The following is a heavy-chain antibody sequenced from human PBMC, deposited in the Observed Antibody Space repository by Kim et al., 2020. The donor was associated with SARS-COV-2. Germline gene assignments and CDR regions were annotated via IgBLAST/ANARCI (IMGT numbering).Heavy chain of an antibody. Sequence: GGSLRLSCAASGFTFSSYWMHWVRQAPGKGLVWVSRINSDGSSTSYADSVKGRFTISRDNAKNTLYLQMNSLRAEDTAVYFCARVRRYCSGGSCYRELWDYWGQGTLVTVSS. CDR2: INSDGSST. CDR3: ARVRRYCSGGSCYRELWDY. V-gene: IGHV3-74*01. CDR1: GFTFSSYW. D-gene: IGHD2-15*01. J-gene: IGHJ4*02.